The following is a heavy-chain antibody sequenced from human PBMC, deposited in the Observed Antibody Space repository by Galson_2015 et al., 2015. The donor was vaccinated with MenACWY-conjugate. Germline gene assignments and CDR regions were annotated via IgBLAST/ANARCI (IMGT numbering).Heavy chain of an antibody. CDR2: IYPGESAI. Sequence: QSGAEVKKPGESLKISCKASGYTFTNYWVGWVRQMPGKGLEWMGIIYPGESAIRYGPSFEGQVTISVDKSSSTAYLQWNSLKASDTAMYYCARHLEYYFDYWGQGTPVTVSS. V-gene: IGHV5-51*01. CDR3: ARHLEYYFDY. CDR1: GYTFTNYW. J-gene: IGHJ4*02.